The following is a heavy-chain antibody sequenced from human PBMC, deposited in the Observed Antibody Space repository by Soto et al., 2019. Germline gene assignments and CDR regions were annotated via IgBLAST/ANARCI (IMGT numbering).Heavy chain of an antibody. CDR2: IDPNSGGT. CDR3: ARTQCSSTRCYVGSWDY. J-gene: IGHJ4*02. D-gene: IGHD2-2*01. CDR1: GYTFTGYY. V-gene: IGHV1-2*02. Sequence: QVQLVQSGAEVKKPGASVKVSCKASGYTFTGYYMHWVRQAPGQGLEWMGWIDPNSGGTNYAQKLQGVVTMTRDTSISTGYMELSRLRSDDTAVYYCARTQCSSTRCYVGSWDYWGQGTLVTVSS.